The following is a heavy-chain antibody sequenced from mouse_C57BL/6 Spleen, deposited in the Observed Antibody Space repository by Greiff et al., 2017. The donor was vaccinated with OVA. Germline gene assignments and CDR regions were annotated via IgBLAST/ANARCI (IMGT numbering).Heavy chain of an antibody. Sequence: EVQLQQSGPELVKPGASVKIPCTASGYTFTDYNMDWVKQSHGKSLEWIGDINPNNGGTIYNQKFKGKATLTVDKSSSTAYMELRSLTSEDTAVYDCARRYYGSSYGFDYWGQGTTLTVSS. CDR1: GYTFTDYN. V-gene: IGHV1-18*01. J-gene: IGHJ2*01. CDR3: ARRYYGSSYGFDY. D-gene: IGHD1-1*01. CDR2: INPNNGGT.